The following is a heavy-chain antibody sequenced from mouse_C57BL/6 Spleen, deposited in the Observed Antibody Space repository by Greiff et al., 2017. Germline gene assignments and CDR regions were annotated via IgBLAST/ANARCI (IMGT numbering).Heavy chain of an antibody. Sequence: DVKLVESGPGLVKPSQSLSLTCSVTGYSITSGYYWNWIRQFPGNKLEWMGYISYDGSNNYNPSLKNRISITRDTSKNQFFLKLNSVTTEDTATYYCARAVAYFDYWGQGTTLTVSS. J-gene: IGHJ2*01. V-gene: IGHV3-6*01. CDR3: ARAVAYFDY. CDR2: ISYDGSN. CDR1: GYSITSGYY.